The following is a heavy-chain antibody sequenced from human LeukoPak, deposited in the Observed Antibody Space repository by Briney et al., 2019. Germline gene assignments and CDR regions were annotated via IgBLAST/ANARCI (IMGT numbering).Heavy chain of an antibody. J-gene: IGHJ4*02. CDR3: ARGGTAFDY. V-gene: IGHV4-59*01. CDR2: IYYSGGT. D-gene: IGHD3-16*01. CDR1: GGSISSDY. Sequence: SETLSLTCTVSGGSISSDYWSWIRQSPGKGLEWIGYIYYSGGTNYSPSLKSRVTISVDTSKNQFSLKLTSVTAADTAVYYCARGGTAFDYWGQGTLVTVSS.